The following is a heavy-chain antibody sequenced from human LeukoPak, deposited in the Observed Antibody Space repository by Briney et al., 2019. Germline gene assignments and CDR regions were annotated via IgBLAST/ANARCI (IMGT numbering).Heavy chain of an antibody. CDR1: GFTFSDYN. Sequence: GGSLRLSCATSGFTFSDYNMNWVRQVPGKGLEWVSYISSSGTTIYYADSVKGRFTISRDNAKNSLYLQMNSLRAEDTAVYYCARRRDSGSLQHFDYWGQGTLVTVSS. V-gene: IGHV3-11*01. D-gene: IGHD1-26*01. CDR3: ARRRDSGSLQHFDY. CDR2: ISSSGTTI. J-gene: IGHJ4*02.